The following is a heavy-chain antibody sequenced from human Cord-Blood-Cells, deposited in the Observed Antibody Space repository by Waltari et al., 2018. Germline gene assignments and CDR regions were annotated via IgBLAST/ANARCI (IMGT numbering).Heavy chain of an antibody. CDR1: GGSISSSSYY. Sequence: QLQLQESGPGLVKPSETLSPTCTVSGGSISSSSYYWGWIRQPPGKGLEWIGSIYYSGSTYYNPSLKSRVTISVDTSKNQFSLKLSSVTAADTAVYYCARPEVYGDYQPYYYYGMDVWGQGTTVTVSS. J-gene: IGHJ6*02. V-gene: IGHV4-39*01. CDR2: IYYSGST. D-gene: IGHD4-17*01. CDR3: ARPEVYGDYQPYYYYGMDV.